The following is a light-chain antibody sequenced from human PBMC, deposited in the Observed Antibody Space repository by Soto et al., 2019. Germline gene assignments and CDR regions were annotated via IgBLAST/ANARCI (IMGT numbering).Light chain of an antibody. CDR3: GSWDSSLSAYV. CDR2: DDN. Sequence: QSVLTQPPAVSAAPGQKVTISCSGSSSNIGGNSVCWYQQLPGTAPKLLLYDDNKRPSGIPDRFSGSKSGTSATLGITGFQTGDEAEYYCGSWDSSLSAYVFGTGSKGTGL. CDR1: SSNIGGNS. V-gene: IGLV1-51*01. J-gene: IGLJ1*01.